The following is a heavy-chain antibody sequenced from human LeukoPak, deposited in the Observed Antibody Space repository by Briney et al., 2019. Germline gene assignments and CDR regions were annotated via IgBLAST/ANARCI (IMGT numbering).Heavy chain of an antibody. CDR3: ARASPGYYYDCSGYLDY. CDR1: GFTFSSYW. J-gene: IGHJ4*02. CDR2: IKQDGSEK. V-gene: IGHV3-7*01. D-gene: IGHD3-22*01. Sequence: GGSLRLSCAASGFTFSSYWMSWVRQAPGKGLEWVANIKQDGSEKYYVDSVKGRFTISRDNAKNSLYLQMNSLRAEDTAVYYCARASPGYYYDCSGYLDYWGQGTLVTVSS.